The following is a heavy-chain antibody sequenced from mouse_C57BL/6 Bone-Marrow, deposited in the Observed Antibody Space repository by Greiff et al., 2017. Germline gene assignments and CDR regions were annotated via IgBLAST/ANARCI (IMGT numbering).Heavy chain of an antibody. CDR2: INRDGGST. Sequence: EVKLMESGGGLVQPGESLKLSCESNEYEFPSHDMSWVRKTPEKRLELVAAINRDGGSTYYPDTMERRFIISRDNTKKTLYLQMSSLRSEDTALYYCARHGYGYYAMDYWGQGTSVTVSS. CDR3: ARHGYGYYAMDY. V-gene: IGHV5-2*01. J-gene: IGHJ4*01. D-gene: IGHD2-2*01. CDR1: EYEFPSHD.